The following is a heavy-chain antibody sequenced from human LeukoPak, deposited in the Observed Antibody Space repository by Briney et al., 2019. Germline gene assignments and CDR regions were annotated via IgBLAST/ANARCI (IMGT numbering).Heavy chain of an antibody. Sequence: ASVKDSCKSSGYTFTDYYIHWVRQAPGQGLEWMGWSNPNSGETNSAQKFQGRVTMTGDTSISTAYMELRRVTSDDTAVYYCARDRDYSNTERGFDYWGQGTLVTVSS. CDR1: GYTFTDYY. J-gene: IGHJ4*02. CDR2: SNPNSGET. V-gene: IGHV1-2*02. D-gene: IGHD4-11*01. CDR3: ARDRDYSNTERGFDY.